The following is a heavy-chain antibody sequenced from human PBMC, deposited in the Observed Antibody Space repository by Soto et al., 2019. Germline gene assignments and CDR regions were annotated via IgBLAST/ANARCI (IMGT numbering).Heavy chain of an antibody. D-gene: IGHD5-12*01. Sequence: GGSLRLSCAASGFTFSDYYMSWIRQAPGKGLEWVSYISSSGSTIYYADSMKGRFTISRDNARNSLYLQMNSLRAEETAVYYCAHQKPQGARIRGGDAFDIWGQGTMVTVSS. CDR3: AHQKPQGARIRGGDAFDI. V-gene: IGHV3-11*01. J-gene: IGHJ3*02. CDR1: GFTFSDYY. CDR2: ISSSGSTI.